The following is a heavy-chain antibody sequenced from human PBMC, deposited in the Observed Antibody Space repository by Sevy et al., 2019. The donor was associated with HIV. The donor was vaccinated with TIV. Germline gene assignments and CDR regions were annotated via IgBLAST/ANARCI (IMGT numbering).Heavy chain of an antibody. CDR1: GFTVSSNY. Sequence: GGSLRLSCAASGFTVSSNYMNWVRQAPGKGLEWVSVIYNGGSTYYADSVKGRFTISRDNSKNTLFLQMNSLRVEDTAVYYCASEPLTGVHAFDVWGQGTTVTVSS. V-gene: IGHV3-66*02. CDR2: IYNGGST. J-gene: IGHJ3*01. CDR3: ASEPLTGVHAFDV. D-gene: IGHD3-10*01.